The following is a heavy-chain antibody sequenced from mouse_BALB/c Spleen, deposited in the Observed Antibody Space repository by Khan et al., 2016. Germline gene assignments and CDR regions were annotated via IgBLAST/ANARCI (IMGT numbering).Heavy chain of an antibody. V-gene: IGHV1-9*01. CDR2: ILPGSGSA. J-gene: IGHJ3*01. CDR3: ARGAY. Sequence: QVQLQQSGAELMKPGASVKISCKTTGYIFTNYWIEWIKERPGHGLEWIGEILPGSGSANCNEKFRGTATMTAGTSPNTAYMELSSLTSEDSAVYYCARGAYWGPGTLVTVSA. CDR1: GYIFTNYW.